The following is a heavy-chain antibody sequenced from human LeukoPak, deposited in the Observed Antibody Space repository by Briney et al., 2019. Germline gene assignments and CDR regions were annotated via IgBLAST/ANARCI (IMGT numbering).Heavy chain of an antibody. CDR1: GFTLSTYA. CDR2: ISGNGGST. CDR3: ARPPYGGVDY. Sequence: PGGSERLSCSASGFTLSTYAMHWVRQAPGKGLEHVSVISGNGGSTYYADSVKGKFTISRDTSKNTLYLQMNSLRAEDTAVYYCARPPYGGVDYWGRGSMVTVSS. J-gene: IGHJ4*02. V-gene: IGHV3-64*04. D-gene: IGHD4-23*01.